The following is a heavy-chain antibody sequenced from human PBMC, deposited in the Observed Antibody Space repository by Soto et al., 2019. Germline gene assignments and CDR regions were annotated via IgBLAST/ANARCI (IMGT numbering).Heavy chain of an antibody. CDR1: GYTFTTYD. Sequence: ASVKVSCKTSGYTFTTYDINWVRQATGQGLEWMGWMNPDSGNTGYLQKFQGRVTMTRDTSISTAYMELSSLTSEDTAVYYCARVRQQKHENDYWGQGTLVTVSS. CDR2: MNPDSGNT. D-gene: IGHD6-13*01. V-gene: IGHV1-8*01. J-gene: IGHJ4*02. CDR3: ARVRQQKHENDY.